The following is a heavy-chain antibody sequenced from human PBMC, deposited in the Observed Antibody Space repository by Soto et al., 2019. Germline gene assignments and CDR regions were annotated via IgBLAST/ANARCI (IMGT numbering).Heavy chain of an antibody. D-gene: IGHD2-2*01. CDR3: ASPVVPAATYYYYGMDV. V-gene: IGHV1-3*01. CDR2: IHGSNGNT. CDR1: GNTSPTYA. J-gene: IGHJ6*02. Sequence: ASVKVSCKASGNTSPTYAMHWVRQAPGQSLEWMGWIHGSNGNTHFAQKFQGRVTITRDTFASTAYMSLNSLRSEDTAVYYCASPVVPAATYYYYGMDVWGQGTTVTVSS.